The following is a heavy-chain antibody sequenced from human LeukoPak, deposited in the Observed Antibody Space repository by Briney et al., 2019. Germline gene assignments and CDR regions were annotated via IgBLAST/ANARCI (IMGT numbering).Heavy chain of an antibody. Sequence: PGGSLRLSCAASGFTFSTYSVNWVRQAPGKGLEWVAYISGGYTTTYFADSVKDRFTIIRDNDKNSLYLQMNSLRDEDTAVYYCARAASASTFGYYYWGRGTLVTVSS. J-gene: IGHJ4*02. CDR1: GFTFSTYS. D-gene: IGHD3-22*01. CDR2: ISGGYTTT. V-gene: IGHV3-48*02. CDR3: ARAASASTFGYYY.